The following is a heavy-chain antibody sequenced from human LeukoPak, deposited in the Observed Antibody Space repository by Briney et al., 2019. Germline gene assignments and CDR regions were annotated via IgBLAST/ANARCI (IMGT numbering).Heavy chain of an antibody. CDR1: GGSISSYH. CDR2: IYTSGST. CDR3: ARAHYDILTGGAFDI. V-gene: IGHV4-4*07. J-gene: IGHJ3*02. Sequence: PSETLSLTCTVSGGSISSYHWSWIRQPAGKGLEWIGRIYTSGSTNYNPSLKSRVTMSVDTSKNQFSLKLSSVTAADTAVYYCARAHYDILTGGAFDIWGQGTMVTVSS. D-gene: IGHD3-9*01.